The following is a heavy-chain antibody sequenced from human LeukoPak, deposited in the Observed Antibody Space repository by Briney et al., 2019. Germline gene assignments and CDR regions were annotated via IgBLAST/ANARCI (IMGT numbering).Heavy chain of an antibody. Sequence: ASVKVSCTASGYTFTSYGISWVRQAPGQGLEWMGWISAYNGNTNYAPKLQGRVTMTTDISTSTAYMELRSLRSDDTAVCYCARVWDYDILTGYYFDWFDPWGQGTLVTVSS. CDR2: ISAYNGNT. D-gene: IGHD3-9*01. V-gene: IGHV1-18*01. CDR1: GYTFTSYG. J-gene: IGHJ5*02. CDR3: ARVWDYDILTGYYFDWFDP.